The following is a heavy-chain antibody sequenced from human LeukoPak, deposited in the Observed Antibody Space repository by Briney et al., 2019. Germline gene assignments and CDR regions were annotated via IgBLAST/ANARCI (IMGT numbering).Heavy chain of an antibody. CDR3: ARTQYYYGSGRSSMFDP. D-gene: IGHD3-10*01. J-gene: IGHJ5*02. CDR1: GFTFRTYG. CDR2: IRYDGSNK. Sequence: GGSLRLSCAASGFTFRTYGMHWVRQAPGKGLEWVAFIRYDGSNKYYADSVKGRFTISRDKSENSLYLQMNSLRAEDTAVYYCARTQYYYGSGRSSMFDPWGQGTLVTVSS. V-gene: IGHV3-30*02.